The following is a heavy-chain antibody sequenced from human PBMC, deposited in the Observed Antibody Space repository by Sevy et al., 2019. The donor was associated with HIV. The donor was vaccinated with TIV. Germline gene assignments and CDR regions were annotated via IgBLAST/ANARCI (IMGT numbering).Heavy chain of an antibody. Sequence: GGYLRLSCAASGFTFDDYAMHWVRQAPGKGLEWVSGFSWNSGSIGYADSVKGRFSLSRDMAKNSLYLQMNSLRAEYTALYYCAKDNGHDFWIGSPYFQHWGQGTLVTVSS. CDR1: GFTFDDYA. CDR2: FSWNSGSI. J-gene: IGHJ1*01. CDR3: AKDNGHDFWIGSPYFQH. V-gene: IGHV3-9*01. D-gene: IGHD3-3*01.